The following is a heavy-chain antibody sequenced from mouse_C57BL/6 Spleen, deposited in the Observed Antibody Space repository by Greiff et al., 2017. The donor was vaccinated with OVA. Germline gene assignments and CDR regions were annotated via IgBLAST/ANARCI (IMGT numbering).Heavy chain of an antibody. CDR1: GYSITSGYY. CDR2: ISYDGSN. D-gene: IGHD3-3*01. Sequence: EVKLMESGPGLVKPSQSLSLTCSVTGYSITSGYYWNWIRQFPGNKLEWMGYISYDGSNNYNPSLKNRISITRDTSKNQFFLKLNSVTTEDTATYYCARWRDGGYFDVWGTGTTVTVSS. J-gene: IGHJ1*03. CDR3: ARWRDGGYFDV. V-gene: IGHV3-6*01.